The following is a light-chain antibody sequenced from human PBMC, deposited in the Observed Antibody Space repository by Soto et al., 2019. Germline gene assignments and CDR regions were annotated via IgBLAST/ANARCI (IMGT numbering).Light chain of an antibody. CDR2: ENN. V-gene: IGLV6-57*04. CDR3: QSYDSDFVV. CDR1: SGSIANNY. J-gene: IGLJ2*01. Sequence: NFMLTQPHSVSESPGKTLSISCTRSSGSIANNYVQWYQQRPGSASITVIYENNQRLSGVPDRFSGSTDGSSNSASLTISGLQTEDEADYYCQSYDSDFVVFGGGTKLTVL.